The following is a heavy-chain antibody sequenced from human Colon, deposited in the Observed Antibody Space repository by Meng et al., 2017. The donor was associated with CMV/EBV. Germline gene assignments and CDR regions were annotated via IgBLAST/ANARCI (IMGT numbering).Heavy chain of an antibody. Sequence: QVPLRASGPGLVNPSEPLSLTCTVSGASITSYYWSWIRQPAGKGLEWIGRVYISGNTNYNPSLKSRVTMSIDTSKNQLSLNIRSVTAADTAVYYCARDSNLSGLAYWGQGTLVTVSS. J-gene: IGHJ4*02. CDR3: ARDSNLSGLAY. D-gene: IGHD3-10*01. CDR1: GASITSYY. CDR2: VYISGNT. V-gene: IGHV4-4*07.